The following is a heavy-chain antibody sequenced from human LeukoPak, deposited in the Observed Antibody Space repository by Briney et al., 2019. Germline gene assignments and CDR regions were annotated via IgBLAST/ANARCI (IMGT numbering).Heavy chain of an antibody. D-gene: IGHD5-18*01. V-gene: IGHV4-30-2*01. CDR3: ARVDTDMATDY. Sequence: SETLSLTCAVSGGSISSGGYSWSWIRQPPGKGLEWIGYIYHSGSTYYNPYLKSRVTISVDRSKNQFSLKLSSVTAADTAVYYCARVDTDMATDYWGQGTLVTVSS. CDR1: GGSISSGGYS. J-gene: IGHJ4*02. CDR2: IYHSGST.